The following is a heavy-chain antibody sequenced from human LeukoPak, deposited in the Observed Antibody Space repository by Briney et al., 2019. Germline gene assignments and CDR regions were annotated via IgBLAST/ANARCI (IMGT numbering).Heavy chain of an antibody. CDR3: ARHGDGGLDS. CDR2: IYNSATT. D-gene: IGHD2-15*01. J-gene: IGHJ4*02. Sequence: SETLSLTCNVSGDSLNRNLYHWTWIRQSPGEGLEWIGNIYNSATTYYKPSLRSRVTVSVDTSKNHFSLKVTSMTAADTAVYYCARHGDGGLDSWGQGILVTVSS. V-gene: IGHV4-39*01. CDR1: GDSLNRNLYH.